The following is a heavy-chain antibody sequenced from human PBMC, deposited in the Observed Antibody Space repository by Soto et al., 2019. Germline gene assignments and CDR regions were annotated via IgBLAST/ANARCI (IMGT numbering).Heavy chain of an antibody. D-gene: IGHD6-6*01. CDR1: GYTFTSYD. J-gene: IGHJ6*03. Sequence: GASVKVSCKASGYTFTSYDINWVRQATGQGLEWMGWMNPNSGNTGYAQKFQGRVTMTRNTSISTAYMELSSLRSEDTAVYYCARGVERIAARGYYYYYMDVWGKGTMVTVSS. V-gene: IGHV1-8*01. CDR2: MNPNSGNT. CDR3: ARGVERIAARGYYYYYMDV.